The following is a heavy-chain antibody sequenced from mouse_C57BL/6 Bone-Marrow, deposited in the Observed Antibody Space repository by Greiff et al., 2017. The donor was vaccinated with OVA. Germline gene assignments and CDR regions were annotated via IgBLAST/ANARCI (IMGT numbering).Heavy chain of an antibody. CDR3: ARTLYYCDSSKNYAMDY. D-gene: IGHD1-1*01. CDR1: GYTFTSYW. CDR2: IYPGSGST. V-gene: IGHV1-55*01. J-gene: IGHJ4*01. Sequence: QVQLQQPGAELVKPGASVKMSCKASGYTFTSYWITWVKQRPGQGLEWIGDIYPGSGSTHYNEKFKSKATLTVDTSSSTAYMQLSSLTSEDSAVYYCARTLYYCDSSKNYAMDYWGQGTSVTVSS.